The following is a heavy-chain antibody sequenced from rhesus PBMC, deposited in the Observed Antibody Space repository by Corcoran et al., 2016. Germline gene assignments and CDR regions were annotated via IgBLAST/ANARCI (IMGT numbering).Heavy chain of an antibody. CDR1: GASISSYW. V-gene: IGHV4-80*01. CDR3: ARSGGDGVPHNRFDV. CDR2: IKGNSGST. D-gene: IGHD2-39*02. Sequence: QVQLQESGPGLVKPSETLSLTCAVSGASISSYWWNWIRQPPGKGLEWIGEIKGNSGSTNYNPSLKSRVTISKDASKNQFSLKLSSVTAADTAVYYCARSGGDGVPHNRFDVWGPGVLVTVSS. J-gene: IGHJ5-1*01.